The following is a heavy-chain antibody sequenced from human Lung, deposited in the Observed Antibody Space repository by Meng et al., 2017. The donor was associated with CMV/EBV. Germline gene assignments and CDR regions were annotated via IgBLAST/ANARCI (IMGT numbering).Heavy chain of an antibody. D-gene: IGHD4-17*01. CDR1: GYTFGIFG. CDR3: ARAGAAVTTHFDF. V-gene: IGHV1-18*01. CDR2: ISAENGNT. Sequence: QVQLVQSGAELQKPGASGKVSFKASGYTFGIFGITWVRQAPGQGLEWVGWISAENGNTNYAQKFQGRVTLTTDTSTKTASMDLRGLRSDDSAVYYCARAGAAVTTHFDFWGRGTLVTVSS. J-gene: IGHJ4*02.